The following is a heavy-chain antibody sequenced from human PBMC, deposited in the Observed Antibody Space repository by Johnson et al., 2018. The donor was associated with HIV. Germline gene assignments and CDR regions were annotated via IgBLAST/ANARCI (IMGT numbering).Heavy chain of an antibody. V-gene: IGHV3-30*04. J-gene: IGHJ3*02. D-gene: IGHD1-26*01. CDR2: ISYDGSNK. Sequence: HWVRQAPGKGLEWVAVISYDGSNKYYADSVKGRFTISRDNAKNSLDLEMNSLRAEDMAVYYCARWGRWELGDAFDIWGQGTMVTVSS. CDR3: ARWGRWELGDAFDI.